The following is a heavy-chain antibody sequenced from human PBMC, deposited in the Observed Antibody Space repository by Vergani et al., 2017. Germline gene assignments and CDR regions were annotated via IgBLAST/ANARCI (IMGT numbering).Heavy chain of an antibody. J-gene: IGHJ6*03. Sequence: QVQLQESGPGLVKASQTLSLTCSVPGAYVGSGGYYWSWVRQRPGLGLDGIGYIYYSGTTDYNPSLESRLTISLDTFDNHLSPKLTSVTAADTAVYYCARQKDYYMDVWGKGATVTVS. V-gene: IGHV4-31*03. CDR1: GAYVGSGGYY. CDR2: IYYSGTT. CDR3: ARQKDYYMDV.